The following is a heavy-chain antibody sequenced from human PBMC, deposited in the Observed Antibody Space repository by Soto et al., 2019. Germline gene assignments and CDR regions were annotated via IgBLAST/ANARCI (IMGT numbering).Heavy chain of an antibody. Sequence: PSETLSLTCTVSGGSISSYYWSWIRQPPGKGLEWIGYIHYSGRTNYNPSLKSRLTISVDTSKNQFSLKLSSVTAADTAVYHCVRLRAITGTTDWFDPWGKGNLVTVSS. CDR3: VRLRAITGTTDWFDP. CDR1: GGSISSYY. V-gene: IGHV4-59*01. J-gene: IGHJ5*02. D-gene: IGHD1-20*01. CDR2: IHYSGRT.